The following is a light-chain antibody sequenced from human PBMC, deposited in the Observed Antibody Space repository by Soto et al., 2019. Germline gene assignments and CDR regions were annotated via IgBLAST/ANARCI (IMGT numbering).Light chain of an antibody. CDR3: QQYDDYPWT. V-gene: IGKV1-5*03. J-gene: IGKJ1*01. Sequence: DIQMTQSPSSLSASVGDRVTITCRASQSISTLLAWFQQKPGKAPKLLIYRASSLESGAPSGFSGTGSGTEFTLTISSLQPDDFATYYCQQYDDYPWTFGQGTKVDIK. CDR1: QSISTL. CDR2: RAS.